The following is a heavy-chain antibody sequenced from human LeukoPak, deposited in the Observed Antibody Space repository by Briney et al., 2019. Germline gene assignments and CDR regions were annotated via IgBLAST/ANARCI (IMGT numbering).Heavy chain of an antibody. D-gene: IGHD3-10*01. CDR3: ARIGGSPYYYGSGSYPLDY. CDR2: IYYSGST. J-gene: IGHJ4*02. CDR1: GGSISSGGYY. V-gene: IGHV4-31*03. Sequence: SETLSLTCTVSGGSISSGGYYWSWIRQHPGKGLEWFGYIYYSGSTYYNPSLKSRVTISVDTSKNQFSLKLSSVTAADTAVYYCARIGGSPYYYGSGSYPLDYWGQGTLVTVSS.